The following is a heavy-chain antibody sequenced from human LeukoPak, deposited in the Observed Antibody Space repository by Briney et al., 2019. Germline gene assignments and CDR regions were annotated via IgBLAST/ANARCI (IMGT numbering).Heavy chain of an antibody. CDR3: ARAGYYGSGSSDHDY. J-gene: IGHJ4*02. Sequence: GGSLRLSCAASGFTFSSYSMNWVRQAPGKGLEWVANIKQDGSEKYYVDSVKGRFTISRDNAKNSLYLQMNSLRAEDTAVYYCARAGYYGSGSSDHDYWGQGTLVTVSS. CDR1: GFTFSSYS. D-gene: IGHD3-10*01. CDR2: IKQDGSEK. V-gene: IGHV3-7*04.